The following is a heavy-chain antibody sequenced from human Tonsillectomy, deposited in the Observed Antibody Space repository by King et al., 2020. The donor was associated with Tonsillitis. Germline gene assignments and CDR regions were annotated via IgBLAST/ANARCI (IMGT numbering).Heavy chain of an antibody. CDR3: AHSPPVFLEWLFSPYYFDY. V-gene: IGHV2-5*01. J-gene: IGHJ4*02. Sequence: TLKESGPTLVKPTQTLTLTCTFSGFSLTTNGVAVGWIRQPPGKALEWLALIYWNDDKRYNPSLKSRFTITKDTSKNQVVLIMTNMDPVDTATYYCAHSPPVFLEWLFSPYYFDYWGQGTLVTVSS. CDR1: GFSLTTNGVA. D-gene: IGHD3-3*01. CDR2: IYWNDDK.